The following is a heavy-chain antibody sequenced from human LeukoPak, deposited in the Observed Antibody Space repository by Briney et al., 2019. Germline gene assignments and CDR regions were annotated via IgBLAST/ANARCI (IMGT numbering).Heavy chain of an antibody. J-gene: IGHJ4*02. Sequence: RGSLRLSCTASGFRFSSYGIHWVRQTPGKGLEWVALVSYDGSNKDYADSVKGRFTISRDNSKNTVYLQINSLRAEDTAVYYCARDMGSVYFDYWGQGTLVTVSS. CDR1: GFRFSSYG. CDR2: VSYDGSNK. D-gene: IGHD3-10*01. V-gene: IGHV3-33*01. CDR3: ARDMGSVYFDY.